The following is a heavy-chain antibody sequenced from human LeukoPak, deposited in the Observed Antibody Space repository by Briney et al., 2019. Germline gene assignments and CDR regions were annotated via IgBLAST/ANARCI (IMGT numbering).Heavy chain of an antibody. Sequence: SETLSLTCTVSGGSISSYYWSWIRQPPGKGLEWIGYIYYSGSTNYNPSLKSRVTISVDTSKNQFSLKLSSVTAADTAVYYCARDPSYYDFWSGDGGDYWGQGTLVTVSS. D-gene: IGHD3-3*01. J-gene: IGHJ4*02. CDR1: GGSISSYY. CDR2: IYYSGST. CDR3: ARDPSYYDFWSGDGGDY. V-gene: IGHV4-59*01.